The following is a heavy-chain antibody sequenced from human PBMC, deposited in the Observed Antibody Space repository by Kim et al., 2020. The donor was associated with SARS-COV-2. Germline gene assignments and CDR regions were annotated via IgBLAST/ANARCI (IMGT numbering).Heavy chain of an antibody. CDR2: ISAYNGNT. CDR1: GYTFTSYG. CDR3: ARVGAGPSPTRVVPAALTQGRSYYYYGMDV. J-gene: IGHJ6*02. Sequence: ASVKVSCKASGYTFTSYGISWVRQAPGQGLEWMGWISAYNGNTNYAQKLQGRVTMTTDTSTSTAYMELRSLRSDDTAVYYCARVGAGPSPTRVVPAALTQGRSYYYYGMDVWGQGTTVTVSS. V-gene: IGHV1-18*01. D-gene: IGHD2-2*01.